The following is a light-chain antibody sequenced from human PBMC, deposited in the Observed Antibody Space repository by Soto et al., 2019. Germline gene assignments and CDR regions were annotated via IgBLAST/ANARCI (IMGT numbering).Light chain of an antibody. V-gene: IGKV3-11*01. CDR1: QSVGSY. CDR3: QQRSTWPALT. CDR2: DTS. Sequence: EVVLTQSPVTLSLSPGERATRSCRASQSVGSYVAWYQHKPGHLPRLLIYDTSNRAAGIPVRFSGSGSETDFTLIISSPEPDDFAVYYCQQRSTWPALTFGGGTKVEVK. J-gene: IGKJ4*01.